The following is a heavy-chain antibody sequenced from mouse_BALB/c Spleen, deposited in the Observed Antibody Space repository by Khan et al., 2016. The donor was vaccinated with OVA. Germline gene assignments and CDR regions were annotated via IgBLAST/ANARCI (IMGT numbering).Heavy chain of an antibody. J-gene: IGHJ3*01. CDR1: GYTFTDFT. CDR2: ISTYYGDA. Sequence: VQLQQSGAELVRPGVSVKISCKGSGYTFTDFTLHWVKQSHAMSLEWIGVISTYYGDATYNQRFKDKATMTVDKSSSKAYMELARLTSEDSAIYYCTRGGGGNRFAYWGQGTLVTVSA. V-gene: IGHV1S137*01. CDR3: TRGGGGNRFAY.